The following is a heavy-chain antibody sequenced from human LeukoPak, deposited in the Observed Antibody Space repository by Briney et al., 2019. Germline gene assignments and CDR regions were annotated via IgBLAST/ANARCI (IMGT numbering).Heavy chain of an antibody. CDR3: TRVRQGSQSDY. J-gene: IGHJ4*02. Sequence: SETLSLTCTVSGDSISSGNYHWAWIRQPPGKGLECIGSIHHSGNAYYNSSLESRVTISVGMSKNQFSLQLRSVTAADTAVYYCTRVRQGSQSDYWGQGTLVTVSS. CDR1: GDSISSGNYH. CDR2: IHHSGNA. V-gene: IGHV4-39*07.